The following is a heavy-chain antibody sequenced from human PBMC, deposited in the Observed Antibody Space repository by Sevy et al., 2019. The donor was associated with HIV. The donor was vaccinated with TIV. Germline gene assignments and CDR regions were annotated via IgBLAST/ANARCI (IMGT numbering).Heavy chain of an antibody. V-gene: IGHV3-33*01. J-gene: IGHJ4*02. CDR1: GFTFSSYG. CDR2: IWYDGSNK. Sequence: GGSLRLSCTASGFTFSSYGMHWVRQAPGKGLEWVAVIWYDGSNKYYADSVKGRFTISRDNSKNTLYLQMNSLRAEDTAVYYCARHWEDGYNYVDYWGQGTLVTVSS. CDR3: ARHWEDGYNYVDY. D-gene: IGHD5-12*01.